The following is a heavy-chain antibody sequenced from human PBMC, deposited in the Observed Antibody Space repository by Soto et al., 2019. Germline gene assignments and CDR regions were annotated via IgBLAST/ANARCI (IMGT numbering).Heavy chain of an antibody. D-gene: IGHD6-13*01. CDR1: GGTFSSYA. CDR3: ARDRRGYSSSWLQQDY. J-gene: IGHJ4*02. CDR2: IIPIFGTA. Sequence: QVQLVQSGAEVKKPGSSVKVSCKASGGTFSSYAISWVRQAPGQGLEWMGGIIPIFGTANYAQKFQGRVTITADESTSTAYMELSSLRSEDTAVYYRARDRRGYSSSWLQQDYWGQGTLVTVSS. V-gene: IGHV1-69*01.